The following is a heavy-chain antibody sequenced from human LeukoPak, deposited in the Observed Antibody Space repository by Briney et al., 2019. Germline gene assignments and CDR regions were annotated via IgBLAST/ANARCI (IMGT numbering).Heavy chain of an antibody. J-gene: IGHJ6*02. CDR2: IYSGGST. Sequence: GGSLRLSCAASGFTVSSNYMSWVRQAPGKGLEWVSVIYSGGSTYYADSVEGRFTISRDNSKNTLYLQMNSLRAEDTAVYYCARDSGSIFGVVTHRGGMDVWGQGTTVTVSS. CDR1: GFTVSSNY. V-gene: IGHV3-53*01. D-gene: IGHD3-3*01. CDR3: ARDSGSIFGVVTHRGGMDV.